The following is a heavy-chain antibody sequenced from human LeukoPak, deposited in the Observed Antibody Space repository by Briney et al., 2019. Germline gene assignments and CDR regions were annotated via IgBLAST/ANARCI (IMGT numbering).Heavy chain of an antibody. CDR3: ARDGSGTGWYAADY. Sequence: SETLSLTCTVSGGSISSYYWSWIRQPPGKGLEWIGYIYYSGSTNYNPSLKSRVTISVDTSKNQFSLKLTSVTAADTAVYYCARDGSGTGWYAADYWGQGTLVTVSS. D-gene: IGHD6-19*01. V-gene: IGHV4-59*01. J-gene: IGHJ4*02. CDR2: IYYSGST. CDR1: GGSISSYY.